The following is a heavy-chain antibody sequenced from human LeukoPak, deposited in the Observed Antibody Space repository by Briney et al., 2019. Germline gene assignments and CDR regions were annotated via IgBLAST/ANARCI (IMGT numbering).Heavy chain of an antibody. J-gene: IGHJ6*02. V-gene: IGHV4-34*01. CDR2: IRHSGST. CDR3: ARRRSWSYYYAMDV. Sequence: KPSETLSLTCDVSGGSFNDYYWSWIRQPPGKGLEWIGEIRHSGSTNYNPSLKSRVTMSVDTSKNQFSLKLSSVTAADTAVYYCARRRSWSYYYAMDVWGQGTTVAVSS. CDR1: GGSFNDYY. D-gene: IGHD6-13*01.